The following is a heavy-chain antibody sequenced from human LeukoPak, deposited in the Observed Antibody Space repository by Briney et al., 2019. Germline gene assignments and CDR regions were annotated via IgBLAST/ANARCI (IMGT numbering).Heavy chain of an antibody. V-gene: IGHV5-51*01. Sequence: GESLKISCKGSGYSFTDYWIVWVRQMPGKGLECMGIIYPGDSDTRYSPSFQGQVTISADKSISTAYLQWSSLKAPDTAMYYCARRWRNDILTGYYFDYWGQGTLVTVSS. CDR1: GYSFTDYW. CDR3: ARRWRNDILTGYYFDY. D-gene: IGHD3-9*01. J-gene: IGHJ4*02. CDR2: IYPGDSDT.